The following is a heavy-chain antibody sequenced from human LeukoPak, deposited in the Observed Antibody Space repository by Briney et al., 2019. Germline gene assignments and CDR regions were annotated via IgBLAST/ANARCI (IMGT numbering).Heavy chain of an antibody. V-gene: IGHV3-30*02. J-gene: IGHJ6*03. D-gene: IGHD2-8*02. CDR1: GFTFRNYG. CDR2: IWNDGNNR. Sequence: GGSLRLSCAASGFTFRNYGMHWVRQATGKGLEWVSFIWNDGNNRFYADSVKGRFTISRDNSKNMLYLQMDTLRAGDTALYYCAKDPGASVSGFYMDVWGKGTTVIVSS. CDR3: AKDPGASVSGFYMDV.